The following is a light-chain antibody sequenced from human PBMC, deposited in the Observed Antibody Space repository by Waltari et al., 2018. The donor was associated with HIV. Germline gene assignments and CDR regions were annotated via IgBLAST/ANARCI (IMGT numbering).Light chain of an antibody. CDR2: EVS. CDR3: SSYAGSFWV. Sequence: QSALTQPPSASGSPGQSVTISCTGTSSDVGGYNYVSWYQQHPGKAPKLMIYEVSKRPSGVPDRFFGPKSGNTASLTVSGLQAEDEADYYCSSYAGSFWVFGGGTKLTVL. V-gene: IGLV2-8*01. CDR1: SSDVGGYNY. J-gene: IGLJ3*02.